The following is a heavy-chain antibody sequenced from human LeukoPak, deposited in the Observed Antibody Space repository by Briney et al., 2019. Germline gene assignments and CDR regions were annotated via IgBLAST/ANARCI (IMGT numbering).Heavy chain of an antibody. CDR1: GFTFSSYW. J-gene: IGHJ6*03. CDR3: ARDPRFRGSDWYYDFWSGYPNYYYYYYMDV. V-gene: IGHV3-7*01. D-gene: IGHD3-3*01. CDR2: MKQDGSEK. Sequence: GGSLRLSCAASGFTFSSYWMSWVRQAPGKGLEWVANMKQDGSEKYYVDSVKGRFTISRDNAKNSLYLQMNSLRAEDTAVYYCARDPRFRGSDWYYDFWSGYPNYYYYYYMDVWGKGTTVTVSS.